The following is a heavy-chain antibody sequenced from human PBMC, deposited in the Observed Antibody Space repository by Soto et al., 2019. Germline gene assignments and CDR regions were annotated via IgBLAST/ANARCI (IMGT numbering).Heavy chain of an antibody. J-gene: IGHJ3*02. CDR3: ARHPFPITGTQDDAFDI. V-gene: IGHV5-51*01. Sequence: PGESLKISCKGSGYSFTSYWIGWVRQMPGKGLEWMGIIYPGDSDTRYSPSFQGQVTISADKSISTAYLQWSSLKASDTAMYYCARHPFPITGTQDDAFDIWGQGTMVTVSS. CDR2: IYPGDSDT. CDR1: GYSFTSYW. D-gene: IGHD1-7*01.